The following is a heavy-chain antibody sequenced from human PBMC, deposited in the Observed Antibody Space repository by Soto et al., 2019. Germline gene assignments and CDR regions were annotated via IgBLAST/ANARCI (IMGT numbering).Heavy chain of an antibody. Sequence: SETLSLTCTASGGSISSSSYFWSWIRQPPGKGLEWIGYIYYTGTTHYNPSLQSRLTISVDTSKNHFSLILTSVTAADTAVYYCARHDYSSGWYDYWGQGTLVTVSS. CDR2: IYYTGTT. V-gene: IGHV4-61*05. CDR3: ARHDYSSGWYDY. D-gene: IGHD6-19*01. J-gene: IGHJ4*02. CDR1: GGSISSSSYF.